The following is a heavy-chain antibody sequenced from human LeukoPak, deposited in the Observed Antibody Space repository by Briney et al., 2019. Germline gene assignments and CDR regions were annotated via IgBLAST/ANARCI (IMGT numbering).Heavy chain of an antibody. CDR2: ISFDGSNK. V-gene: IGHV3-30*04. CDR1: AFTFSSYA. D-gene: IGHD6-19*01. J-gene: IGHJ4*02. CDR3: ATPEKQWHIFDY. Sequence: GGSLRLSCAASAFTFSSYAIHWVRQAPGKGLEWLAVISFDGSNKYHADSVKGRFTISRDNSKNTLYLQMNSLRAEDTAVYYCATPEKQWHIFDYWGQGTLVTVSS.